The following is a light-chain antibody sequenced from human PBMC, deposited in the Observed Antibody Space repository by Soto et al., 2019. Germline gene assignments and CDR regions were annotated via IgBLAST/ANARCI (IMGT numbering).Light chain of an antibody. CDR1: QSVSSSY. CDR2: GAS. V-gene: IGKV3-20*01. J-gene: IGKJ1*01. CDR3: QQYGSSPPT. Sequence: EIVLTQSPGTLSLSPGERATLSCRASQSVSSSYLAWYQQKPGQAPRLLIYGASGRATATPDRFSGSGSGTDFSLTISRLEPEDFAVYYCQQYGSSPPTFGQGTKVDIK.